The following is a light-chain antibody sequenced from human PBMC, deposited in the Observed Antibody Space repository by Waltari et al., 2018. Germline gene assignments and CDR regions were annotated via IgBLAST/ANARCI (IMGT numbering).Light chain of an antibody. V-gene: IGKV3-15*01. CDR1: QSVGDN. Sequence: EIVMTQSPATLSVSPGERATLSCRASQSVGDNLAWYQQKPGQAPRLLIHGTSTRATGIPAWFSGSGSGTEFTVTISSLQSEDFAVYYCQQYNNWPYTFGQGTKLEIK. CDR3: QQYNNWPYT. J-gene: IGKJ2*01. CDR2: GTS.